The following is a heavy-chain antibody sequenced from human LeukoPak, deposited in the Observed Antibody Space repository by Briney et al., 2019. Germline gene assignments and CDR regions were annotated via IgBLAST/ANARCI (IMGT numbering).Heavy chain of an antibody. V-gene: IGHV3-7*01. Sequence: GGSLRLSCAASGFTLSNYWMSWVRQAPGKGLEWVANIKQDGSEKYYVDSVKGRFTISRDNAKNSLYLQMNSLRAEDTAVYYCARALGFTTNDYWGQGTLVTVSS. J-gene: IGHJ4*02. D-gene: IGHD3-16*01. CDR2: IKQDGSEK. CDR3: ARALGFTTNDY. CDR1: GFTLSNYW.